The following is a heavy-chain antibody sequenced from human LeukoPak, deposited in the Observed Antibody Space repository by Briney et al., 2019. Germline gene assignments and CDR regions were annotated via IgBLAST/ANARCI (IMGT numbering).Heavy chain of an antibody. CDR1: GGSISRSYW. J-gene: IGHJ5*02. V-gene: IGHV4-4*02. Sequence: PSETLSLTCAVSGGSISRSYWWTWVRQPLGKGLEWIGEIYHSGSTNYNPSLNSRVTISVDKSKNQLSLELSSMTAADTAVYYCARVITMVRERWFDPWGQGILVTVSS. CDR2: IYHSGST. D-gene: IGHD3-10*01. CDR3: ARVITMVRERWFDP.